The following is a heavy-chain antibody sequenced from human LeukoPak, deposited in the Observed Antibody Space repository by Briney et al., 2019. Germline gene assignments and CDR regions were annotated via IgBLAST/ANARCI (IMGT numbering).Heavy chain of an antibody. Sequence: GGSLRLSCVASGFTFGDYGMSWIRQAPGKGLEWVSGISWNAESTGHADSVKGRFTISRDNAKNSLYLQMDSLRAEDTALYYCARDIGITGTTIFVYWGQGTPVTVS. D-gene: IGHD1-7*01. J-gene: IGHJ4*02. CDR1: GFTFGDYG. CDR2: ISWNAEST. CDR3: ARDIGITGTTIFVY. V-gene: IGHV3-20*04.